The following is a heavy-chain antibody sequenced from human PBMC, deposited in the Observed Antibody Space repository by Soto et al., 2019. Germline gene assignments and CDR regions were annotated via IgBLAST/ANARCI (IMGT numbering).Heavy chain of an antibody. CDR3: ARDTPTDY. CDR1: GFTFSSYA. CDR2: ISYDGSNK. Sequence: QVPLVESGGGVVQPGRSLRLSCAASGFTFSSYAMHWVRQAPGKGLEWVAVISYDGSNKYYADSVKGRFTISRDNSKNTLYLQMNSLRAEDTAVYYCARDTPTDYWGQGTLVTVSS. V-gene: IGHV3-30-3*01. J-gene: IGHJ4*02.